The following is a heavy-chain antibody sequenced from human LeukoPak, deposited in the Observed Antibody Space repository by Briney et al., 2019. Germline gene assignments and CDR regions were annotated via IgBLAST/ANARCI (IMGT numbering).Heavy chain of an antibody. D-gene: IGHD3-22*01. CDR1: GFTFSRSA. V-gene: IGHV3-23*01. CDR3: AKDGLYYDGSEHVYYFDS. Sequence: GRSLRLSRAASGFTFSRSAMTWVRQGPGTGLEFVASIIYSGGATYYADSVKGRFTISRDNSKNTLYLQMNSLRAEDTALYYCAKDGLYYDGSEHVYYFDSWGQGTLVTVSS. J-gene: IGHJ4*02. CDR2: IIYSGGAT.